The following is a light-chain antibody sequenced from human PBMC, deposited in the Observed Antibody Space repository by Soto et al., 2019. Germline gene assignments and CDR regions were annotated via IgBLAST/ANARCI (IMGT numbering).Light chain of an antibody. CDR3: QQYDDLPLT. V-gene: IGKV1-33*01. CDR1: QDINNY. CDR2: DAS. Sequence: DIQMTQSPSSLSASVGDRVTITCQASQDINNYLNWYQQKPGQAPKLLIYDASNLKTGVPSRFSGSGSGTDFTFTISSLQPEDIATYYCQQYDDLPLTFGGGTKVEIK. J-gene: IGKJ4*01.